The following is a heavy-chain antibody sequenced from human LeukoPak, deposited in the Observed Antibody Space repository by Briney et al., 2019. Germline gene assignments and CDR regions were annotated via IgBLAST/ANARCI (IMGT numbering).Heavy chain of an antibody. Sequence: GGSLRLSCAASGFTFSSYSMNWVRQAPGKGLEWVSSISSSSSYIYYADSVKGRFTISRDNAKNSLYLQMNSLRAEDTAVYYCASPRDYDSSATGGGYWGQGTLVTVSS. CDR3: ASPRDYDSSATGGGY. CDR2: ISSSSSYI. CDR1: GFTFSSYS. V-gene: IGHV3-21*01. J-gene: IGHJ4*02. D-gene: IGHD3-22*01.